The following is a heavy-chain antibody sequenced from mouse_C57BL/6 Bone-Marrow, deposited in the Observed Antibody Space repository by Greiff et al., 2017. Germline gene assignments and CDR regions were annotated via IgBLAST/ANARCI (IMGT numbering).Heavy chain of an antibody. Sequence: VQLQPSGPELVKPGASVKISCKASGYSFTGYYMNWVKQSPEQSLEWIGEINPSTGGTTYNQKFKAKATLTVDKSSSTAYMQLKSLTSEDSAVYYCARGPLWLPFDYWGQGTTLTVSS. V-gene: IGHV1-42*01. J-gene: IGHJ2*01. D-gene: IGHD2-2*01. CDR3: ARGPLWLPFDY. CDR2: INPSTGGT. CDR1: GYSFTGYY.